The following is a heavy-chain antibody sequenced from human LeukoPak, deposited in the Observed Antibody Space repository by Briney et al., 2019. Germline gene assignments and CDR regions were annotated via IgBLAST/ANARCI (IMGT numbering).Heavy chain of an antibody. D-gene: IGHD6-6*01. Sequence: PGGSLRLSCAASGFTFSRYALSWVRQAPGKGLEWVSLISGSGGRTYYADSVKGRFTISRDNAKNSLYLQMNSLRAEDTAVYYCARVPLSSSYRSNFFDPWGQGTLVTVSS. V-gene: IGHV3-23*01. CDR2: ISGSGGRT. CDR1: GFTFSRYA. J-gene: IGHJ5*02. CDR3: ARVPLSSSYRSNFFDP.